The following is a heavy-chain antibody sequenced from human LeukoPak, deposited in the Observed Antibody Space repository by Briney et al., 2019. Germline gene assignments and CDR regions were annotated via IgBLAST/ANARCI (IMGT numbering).Heavy chain of an antibody. CDR3: ARGRVLWFGEFDFDY. D-gene: IGHD3-10*01. CDR2: INPNSGGT. V-gene: IGHV1-2*02. CDR1: GYSFTGYY. J-gene: IGHJ4*02. Sequence: GASVKVSCKASGYSFTGYYMHWVRQAPGQGLEWMGWINPNSGGTNYAQKFQGRVTMTRDTSISTAYMELSRLRSDDTAVYYFARGRVLWFGEFDFDYWGQGTLVTVSS.